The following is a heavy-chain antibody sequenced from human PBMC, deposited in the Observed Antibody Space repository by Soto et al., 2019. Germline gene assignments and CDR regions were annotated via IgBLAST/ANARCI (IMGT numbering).Heavy chain of an antibody. V-gene: IGHV5-10-1*01. J-gene: IGHJ5*02. D-gene: IGHD3-22*01. CDR3: ARHKAFYYDSSGA. Sequence: PGESLKISCKGSGYSFASYWISWVRQMPAKGLEWMGRIDPSDSYANYSLSFQGHVTFSADKSISTAYLQWSSLRASDTAMYYCARHKAFYYDSSGAWGQGTMVTVSS. CDR1: GYSFASYW. CDR2: IDPSDSYA.